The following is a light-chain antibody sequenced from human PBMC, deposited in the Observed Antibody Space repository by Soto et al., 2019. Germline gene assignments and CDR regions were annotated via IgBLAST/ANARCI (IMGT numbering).Light chain of an antibody. V-gene: IGLV1-40*01. CDR2: ANN. J-gene: IGLJ1*01. Sequence: QLVLTQPPSLSGAPGQRVTISCTGSSSNIGAGFDVHWYQQLPGTAPKLLIYANNNRASGVPDRFSGSKSGASASLAIHGLQAEDEADYYCQSYDSSLSGLGYVFGTGTKLTVL. CDR3: QSYDSSLSGLGYV. CDR1: SSNIGAGFD.